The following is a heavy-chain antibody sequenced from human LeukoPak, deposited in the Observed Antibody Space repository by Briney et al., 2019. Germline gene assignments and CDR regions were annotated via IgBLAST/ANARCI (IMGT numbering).Heavy chain of an antibody. Sequence: GGSMRLSCAASGFTFSSYSMNWVRQAPGKGLEWVSSISSSSSYIYYADSVKGRFTISRDNAKNSLYLQMNSLRAEDTAVYYCARDSSSDFDYWGQGTLVTVSS. CDR2: ISSSSSYI. CDR1: GFTFSSYS. CDR3: ARDSSSDFDY. J-gene: IGHJ4*02. V-gene: IGHV3-21*01. D-gene: IGHD3-22*01.